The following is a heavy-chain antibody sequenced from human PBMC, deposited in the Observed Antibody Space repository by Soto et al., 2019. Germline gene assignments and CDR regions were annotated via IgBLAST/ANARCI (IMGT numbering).Heavy chain of an antibody. CDR1: GYTFTSYY. Sequence: ASVKVCCKASGYTFTSYYRQWVRQAPGQGLEWMGIINPSGGSTSYAQKFQGRVTMTRDTSTSTVYMELSSLRSEDTAVYYCAREEVRYSSSWYSGGFDPWGQGTLVTVSS. D-gene: IGHD6-13*01. CDR2: INPSGGST. V-gene: IGHV1-46*01. J-gene: IGHJ5*02. CDR3: AREEVRYSSSWYSGGFDP.